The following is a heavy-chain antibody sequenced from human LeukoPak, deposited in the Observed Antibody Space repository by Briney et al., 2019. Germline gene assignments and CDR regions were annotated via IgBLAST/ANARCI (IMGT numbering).Heavy chain of an antibody. D-gene: IGHD3-10*01. CDR3: ARYYYGSGSYYNVPLFDY. J-gene: IGHJ4*02. CDR1: GFTFSSYSM. V-gene: IGHV4-4*02. Sequence: GSLRLSCAASGFTFSSYSMNWVRQAPGKGLEWIGEIYHSGSTNYNPSLKSRVTISVDKSKNQFSLKLSSVTAADTAVYYCARYYYGSGSYYNVPLFDYWGQGTLVTVSS. CDR2: IYHSGST.